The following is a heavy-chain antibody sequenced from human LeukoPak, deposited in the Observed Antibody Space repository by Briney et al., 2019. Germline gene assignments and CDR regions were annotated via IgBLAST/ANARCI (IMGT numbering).Heavy chain of an antibody. J-gene: IGHJ3*02. V-gene: IGHV3-66*02. CDR1: GFTVSSNY. CDR3: ARGLISPAFDI. D-gene: IGHD2-8*01. CDR2: IYSGGST. Sequence: GGTLRLSCAASGFTVSSNYMSWVRQAPGKGLEWVSVIYSGGSTYYADSVKGRFTISRDNSKNTLYLQMNSLRAEDTAVYYCARGLISPAFDIWGQGTMVTVSS.